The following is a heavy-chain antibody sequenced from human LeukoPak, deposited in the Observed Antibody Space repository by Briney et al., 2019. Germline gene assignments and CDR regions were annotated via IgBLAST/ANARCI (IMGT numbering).Heavy chain of an antibody. Sequence: SETLSLTCAVYGGSFSGYYWCWIRQPPGKGLEWIGEINHSGSTNYNPSLKSRVTISVDTSKNQFSLKLSSVTAADTAVYYCARVRRYCSGGSCYSYGMDVWGKGTTVTVSS. J-gene: IGHJ6*04. CDR1: GGSFSGYY. D-gene: IGHD2-15*01. CDR2: INHSGST. V-gene: IGHV4-34*01. CDR3: ARVRRYCSGGSCYSYGMDV.